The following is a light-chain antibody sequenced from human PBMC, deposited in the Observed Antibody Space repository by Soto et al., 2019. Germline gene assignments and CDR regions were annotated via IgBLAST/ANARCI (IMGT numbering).Light chain of an antibody. V-gene: IGKV3-15*01. CDR2: GAS. CDR1: QSVSSN. CDR3: QQCDKWPRT. Sequence: EIVMTQSPATLSVSPGERATLSCRASQSVSSNLACYQQKPCQAPRLLIYGASTRATGIPARISGSGSGNEFTLTINSLQSEDFVVYYCQQCDKWPRTFGQGTKVEIK. J-gene: IGKJ1*01.